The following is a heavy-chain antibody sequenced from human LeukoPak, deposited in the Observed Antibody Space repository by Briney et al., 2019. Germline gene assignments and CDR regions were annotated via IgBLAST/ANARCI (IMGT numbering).Heavy chain of an antibody. CDR3: ARPRGDYGDYAFDY. J-gene: IGHJ4*02. Sequence: PGGSLRLSCAASEFTFSNYAIHWVRQAPGKGLEWVAVISYDGTNKYYADSVKGRFTISRDNSKNTLYLQMNSLRAEDTAVYYCARPRGDYGDYAFDYWGQGTLATVSS. V-gene: IGHV3-30*04. D-gene: IGHD4-17*01. CDR1: EFTFSNYA. CDR2: ISYDGTNK.